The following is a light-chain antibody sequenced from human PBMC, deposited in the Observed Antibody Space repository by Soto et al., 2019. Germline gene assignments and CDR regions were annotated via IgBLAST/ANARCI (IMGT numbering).Light chain of an antibody. J-gene: IGLJ3*02. CDR2: LEGSGSY. CDR1: SGHSSYI. CDR3: YTWDSNTSV. V-gene: IGLV4-60*02. Sequence: QPVLTQSSSASASLGSSVKLTCTLSSGHSSYIIAWHQQQPGKAPRFLMKLEGSGSYNKGSGVPDRFSGSSSWADRHLTISHLRDEDEADYYCYTWDSNTSVFGGGTKLTVL.